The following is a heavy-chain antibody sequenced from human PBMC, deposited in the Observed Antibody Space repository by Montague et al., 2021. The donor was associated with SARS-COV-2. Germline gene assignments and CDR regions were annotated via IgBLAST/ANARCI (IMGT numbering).Heavy chain of an antibody. D-gene: IGHD1-20*01. Sequence: PALVKPTQTLTLTCTFSGFSLSTSGMCVSWIRQPPGKALEWLARXDRDDDKYYSTPLKTRLTISKDTSKNQVVLTMTNMDPVDTATYYCARMTPITGLDYWGQGTLVTVSS. CDR3: ARMTPITGLDY. J-gene: IGHJ4*02. CDR2: XDRDDDK. CDR1: GFSLSTSGMC. V-gene: IGHV2-70*11.